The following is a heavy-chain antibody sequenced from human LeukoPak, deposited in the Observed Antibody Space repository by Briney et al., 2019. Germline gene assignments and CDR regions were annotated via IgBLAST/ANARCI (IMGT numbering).Heavy chain of an antibody. CDR3: AREGIVVVPAADNYFDY. J-gene: IGHJ4*02. CDR2: ISSSSSYI. V-gene: IGHV3-21*01. D-gene: IGHD2-2*01. Sequence: PGGSLRLSCATSGFTFSSYSMNWVRQDPGKGLEWVSSISSSSSYIYYADSVKGRFTISRDNAKNSLYLQMNSLRAEDTAVYYCAREGIVVVPAADNYFDYWGQGTLVTVSS. CDR1: GFTFSSYS.